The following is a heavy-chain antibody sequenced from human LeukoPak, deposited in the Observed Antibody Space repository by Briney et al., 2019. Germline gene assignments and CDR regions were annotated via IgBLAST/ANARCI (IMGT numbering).Heavy chain of an antibody. CDR2: TSYSGNT. CDR1: GGSIGNYY. Sequence: SSETLSLTCIVSGGSIGNYYWNWIRQPPGKGLEWIGYTSYSGNTIYNPSLKSRVTIAIDPFKNQLSLKVTSVTAADTAVYYCARDHGYFGMDVWGQGTTVTISS. J-gene: IGHJ6*02. V-gene: IGHV4-59*01. CDR3: ARDHGYFGMDV.